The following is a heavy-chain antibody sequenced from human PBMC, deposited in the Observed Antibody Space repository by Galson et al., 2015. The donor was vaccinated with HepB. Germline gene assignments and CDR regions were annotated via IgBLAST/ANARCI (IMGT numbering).Heavy chain of an antibody. CDR2: ISYDGSNK. CDR1: GFTFSSYA. D-gene: IGHD6-19*01. J-gene: IGHJ6*02. Sequence: SLRLSCAASGFTFSSYAMHWVRQAPGKGLEWVAVISYDGSNKYYADSAKGRFTISRDNSKNTLYLQMNSLRAEDTAVYYCARALQHHSGWGGTHYYGMDVWGQGTTVTVSS. CDR3: ARALQHHSGWGGTHYYGMDV. V-gene: IGHV3-30-3*01.